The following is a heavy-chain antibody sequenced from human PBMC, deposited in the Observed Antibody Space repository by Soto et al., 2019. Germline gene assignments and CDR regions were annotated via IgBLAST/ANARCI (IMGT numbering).Heavy chain of an antibody. Sequence: GGSLRLSCAASGFTFSTYSMNWVRQAPGTGLEWVSYISSSGDTIYYADSVKGRFTISRDNAKNSLYLQMNSLKTEDTAVYYCTTRDENSIDYWGQGTLVTVSS. CDR2: ISSSGDTI. J-gene: IGHJ4*02. V-gene: IGHV3-48*01. CDR1: GFTFSTYS. CDR3: TTRDENSIDY.